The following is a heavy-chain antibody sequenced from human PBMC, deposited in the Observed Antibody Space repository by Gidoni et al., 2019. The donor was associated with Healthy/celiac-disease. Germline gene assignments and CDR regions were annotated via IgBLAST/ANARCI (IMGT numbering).Heavy chain of an antibody. D-gene: IGHD3-9*01. Sequence: EVQLVPSGAEVKKPGESLKISCKGSGYSFTSYWIGWVRQMPGKGLEWMGIIYPGDSDTRYSPSFQGQVTISADKSISTAYLQWSSLKASDTAMYYCARLSLSITIFSSMDVWSQGTTVTVSS. CDR2: IYPGDSDT. V-gene: IGHV5-51*01. CDR1: GYSFTSYW. J-gene: IGHJ6*02. CDR3: ARLSLSITIFSSMDV.